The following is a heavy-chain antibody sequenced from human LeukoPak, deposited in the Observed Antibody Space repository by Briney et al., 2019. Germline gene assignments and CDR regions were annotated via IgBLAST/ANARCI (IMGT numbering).Heavy chain of an antibody. V-gene: IGHV1-69*05. CDR1: GGTFSSYA. D-gene: IGHD3-3*01. J-gene: IGHJ4*02. CDR3: ARGRSGYPPDY. CDR2: IIPIFGTA. Sequence: SVTVSCKSTGGTFSSYAISWVRQAPGQGLEWMRGIIPIFGTANYAQKFQGRVTITTDESTSTAYMELSSLRSEDTAVYYCARGRSGYPPDYWGQGTLVTVSS.